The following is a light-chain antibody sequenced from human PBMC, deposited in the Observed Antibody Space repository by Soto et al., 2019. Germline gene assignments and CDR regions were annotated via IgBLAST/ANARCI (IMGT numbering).Light chain of an antibody. CDR2: EVS. J-gene: IGLJ2*01. Sequence: QSVLTQPASVSGSPGQSITISCTGTSSDVGGYNYVSWYQQHPGKSPKLMIYEVSNRPSGVSNRFSGSKSGNTASLTISGLQAEDEADDYCSSYTSSSTLVFGGGTKVTVL. CDR3: SSYTSSSTLV. CDR1: SSDVGGYNY. V-gene: IGLV2-14*01.